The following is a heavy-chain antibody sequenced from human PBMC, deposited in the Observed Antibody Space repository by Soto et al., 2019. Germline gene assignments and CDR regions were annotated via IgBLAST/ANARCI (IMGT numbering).Heavy chain of an antibody. Sequence: PSETLSLTCTVSGGSISSYYWSWIRQPPGKGLESIGYIFYSGSTNYNPSLRSRVTISVDTSKNQFSLKLSSVTAADTAVYYCAMGLDFDYWGQGTLVTVSS. CDR3: AMGLDFDY. V-gene: IGHV4-59*08. J-gene: IGHJ4*02. CDR2: IFYSGST. CDR1: GGSISSYY.